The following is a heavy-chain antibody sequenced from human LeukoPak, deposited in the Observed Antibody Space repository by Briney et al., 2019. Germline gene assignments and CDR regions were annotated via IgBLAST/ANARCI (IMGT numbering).Heavy chain of an antibody. CDR1: GFTFSDYY. CDR2: ISSSGSTI. V-gene: IGHV3-11*01. CDR3: ARYCYDSSGHYYFDY. D-gene: IGHD3-22*01. J-gene: IGHJ4*02. Sequence: KTGGSLRLSCAASGFTFSDYYMNYLRQAPGKGLEWVSYISSSGSTIYYADSVKGRFTISRDNAKNSLYLQMNSLRAEDTAVYYCARYCYDSSGHYYFDYWGQGTLVTVSS.